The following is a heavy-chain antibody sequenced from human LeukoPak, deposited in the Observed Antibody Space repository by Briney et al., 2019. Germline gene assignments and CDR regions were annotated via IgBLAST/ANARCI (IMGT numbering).Heavy chain of an antibody. D-gene: IGHD6-19*01. V-gene: IGHV4-39*01. J-gene: IGHJ4*02. CDR3: ARKQWAIYYFDS. CDR1: GGSISISNYY. Sequence: SGTLSLTCTVSGGSISISNYYWGWIRQPPGKGLEWIGSFYYSGSTYYNPSLKSRVTISVDTSKSQFSLRLSSVTAADTAVYYCARKQWAIYYFDSWGQGTLVTVSS. CDR2: FYYSGST.